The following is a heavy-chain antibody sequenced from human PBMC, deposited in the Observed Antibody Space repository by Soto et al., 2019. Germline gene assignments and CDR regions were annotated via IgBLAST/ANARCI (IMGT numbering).Heavy chain of an antibody. Sequence: QITLKQSGPTLVKPTQTLTLTCTFSGFSLSTSGVGVGWIRQPPGKALEWLALFYWDDDKRYSPSLKSRLTITKDTSKNQVVLTMTNMDPVDTATYDCAHIAEAGPNFDYWGQGTLVTVSS. CDR2: FYWDDDK. D-gene: IGHD6-19*01. CDR3: AHIAEAGPNFDY. CDR1: GFSLSTSGVG. V-gene: IGHV2-5*02. J-gene: IGHJ4*02.